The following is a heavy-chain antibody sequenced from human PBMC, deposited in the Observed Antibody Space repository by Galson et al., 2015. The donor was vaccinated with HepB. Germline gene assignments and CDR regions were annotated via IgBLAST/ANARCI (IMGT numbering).Heavy chain of an antibody. CDR1: GGSFSGYY. CDR2: INHSGST. CDR3: ARDSSNYYGSGSYYAY. V-gene: IGHV4-34*01. Sequence: SETLSLTCAVYGGSFSGYYWSWIRQPPGKGLEWIGEINHSGSTNYNPSLKSRVTISVDTSKNQFSLKLSSVTAADTAVYYCARDSSNYYGSGSYYAYWGQGTLVTVSS. D-gene: IGHD3-10*01. J-gene: IGHJ4*02.